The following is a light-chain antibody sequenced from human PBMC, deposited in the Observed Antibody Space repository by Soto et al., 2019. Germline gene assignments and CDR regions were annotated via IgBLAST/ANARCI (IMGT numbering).Light chain of an antibody. CDR3: QAWDTTTAV. V-gene: IGLV3-1*01. CDR2: QDI. CDR1: KLENKY. J-gene: IGLJ2*01. Sequence: SYELPQPPSVSVSPGQTASITCSGDKLENKYVSWYQHRPGQSPILVIYQDINRPSGIPERFSGSNSGNTATLTVSGSQTMDEADYYCQAWDTTTAVFGGGTKLTVL.